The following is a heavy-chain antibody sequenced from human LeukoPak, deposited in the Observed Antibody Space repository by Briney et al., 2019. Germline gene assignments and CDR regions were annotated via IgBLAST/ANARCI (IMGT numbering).Heavy chain of an antibody. CDR2: ISGGSSGST. D-gene: IGHD4-17*01. V-gene: IGHV3-23*01. J-gene: IGHJ5*02. CDR1: GFTFSDYA. CDR3: ARNDYGDYVGTYNWFDP. Sequence: PGGSLRLSCAASGFTFSDYAMSWVRQAPGKGLEWLSVISGGSSGSTYYAGSVTGRFTVSRDNSKNTVDLQMNSLRAEGTAVYYCARNDYGDYVGTYNWFDPWGQGTLVTVSS.